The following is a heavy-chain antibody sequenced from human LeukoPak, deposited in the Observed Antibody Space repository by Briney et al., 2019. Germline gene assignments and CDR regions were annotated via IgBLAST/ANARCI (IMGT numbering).Heavy chain of an antibody. CDR1: GFTFSSYG. V-gene: IGHV3-30*03. CDR3: ARDLVPGKGYCGSTSCSDAFDI. D-gene: IGHD2-2*01. CDR2: ISYDGSNK. J-gene: IGHJ3*02. Sequence: GGSLRLSCAASGFTFSSYGMHWVRQAPGKGLEWVALISYDGSNKYYADSVKGRFTISRDNSKNTLYLEMNSLRAEDTAVYYCARDLVPGKGYCGSTSCSDAFDIWGQGTMVTVSS.